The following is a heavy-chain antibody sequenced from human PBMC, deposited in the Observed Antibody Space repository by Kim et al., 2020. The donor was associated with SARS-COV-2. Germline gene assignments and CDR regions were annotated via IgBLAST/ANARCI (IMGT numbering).Heavy chain of an antibody. J-gene: IGHJ4*02. D-gene: IGHD1-26*01. V-gene: IGHV3-21*01. CDR3: ARDSGSYYRFDY. Sequence: YADSVKVRFTLSRDHAKNSLYLQMNSLRAEDTAVYYCARDSGSYYRFDYWGQGTLVTVSS.